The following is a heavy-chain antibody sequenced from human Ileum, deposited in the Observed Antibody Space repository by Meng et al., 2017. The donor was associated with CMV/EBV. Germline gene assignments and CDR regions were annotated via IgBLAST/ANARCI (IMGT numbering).Heavy chain of an antibody. V-gene: IGHV3-48*03. CDR2: ISSSANTI. J-gene: IGHJ6*02. D-gene: IGHD3-3*01. CDR1: TFTFSSYE. Sequence: GESLKISCAASTFTFSSYEMNWVRQVPGKGLEWVSYISSSANTIYYADSVKGRFAISRDNAENTLYLQMNSLRAEDTAVYYCARQVWSGYHIYYYYGMDVWGQGTTVTVSS. CDR3: ARQVWSGYHIYYYYGMDV.